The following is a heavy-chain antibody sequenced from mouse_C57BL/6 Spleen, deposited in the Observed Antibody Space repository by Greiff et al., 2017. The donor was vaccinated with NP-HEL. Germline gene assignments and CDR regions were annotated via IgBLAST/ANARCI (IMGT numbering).Heavy chain of an antibody. CDR1: GFTFSSYA. J-gene: IGHJ2*01. CDR2: ISSGGDYI. D-gene: IGHD1-1*01. Sequence: EVQGVESGEGLVKPGGSLKLSCAASGFTFSSYAMSWVRQTPEKRLEWVAYISSGGDYIYYADTVKGRFTISRDNARNTLYLQMSSLKSEDTAMYYCTRKDYYGEYYFDYWGQGTTLTVSS. V-gene: IGHV5-9-1*02. CDR3: TRKDYYGEYYFDY.